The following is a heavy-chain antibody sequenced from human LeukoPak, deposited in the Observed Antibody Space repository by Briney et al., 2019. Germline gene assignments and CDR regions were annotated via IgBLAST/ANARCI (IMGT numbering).Heavy chain of an antibody. V-gene: IGHV4-4*07. CDR2: LYTSGST. Sequence: PSETLSLTCTVSGGSIGSYYWSWLRQPAEKGLQWIGRLYTSGSTNYNPSLKSRVTMSIDTSKNQFSLKLGSVTAADTAVYYCARAELGYCSGASCGDVSDIWGQGTMVTVSS. J-gene: IGHJ3*02. D-gene: IGHD2-15*01. CDR3: ARAELGYCSGASCGDVSDI. CDR1: GGSIGSYY.